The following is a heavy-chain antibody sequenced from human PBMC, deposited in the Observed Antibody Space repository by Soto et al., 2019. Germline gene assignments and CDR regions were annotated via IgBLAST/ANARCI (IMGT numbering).Heavy chain of an antibody. CDR3: ARENGSSWWTLDY. V-gene: IGHV1-69*08. J-gene: IGHJ4*02. Sequence: QVQLVQSGAEVKKPGSSVKVSCKASGGTFSSYTISWVRQAPGQGLEWMGRIIPILGIANYAQKFQGRVTITADKSTSTAYMELSSLRSEDTAVYYCARENGSSWWTLDYWGQGTLVTVSS. CDR2: IIPILGIA. D-gene: IGHD6-13*01. CDR1: GGTFSSYT.